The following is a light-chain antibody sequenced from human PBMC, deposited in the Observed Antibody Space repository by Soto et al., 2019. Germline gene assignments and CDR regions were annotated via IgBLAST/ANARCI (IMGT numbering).Light chain of an antibody. V-gene: IGKV1-5*03. J-gene: IGKJ1*01. Sequence: DIPMTQSPSTLSGSVGDRVTITCRASQTISSWLAWYQQKPGKAPKLLIYKASTLKSGVPSRFSVSGSGTEFTLTISSRQPDDFATYYCQHYNSYSEAFGQGTKVELK. CDR1: QTISSW. CDR2: KAS. CDR3: QHYNSYSEA.